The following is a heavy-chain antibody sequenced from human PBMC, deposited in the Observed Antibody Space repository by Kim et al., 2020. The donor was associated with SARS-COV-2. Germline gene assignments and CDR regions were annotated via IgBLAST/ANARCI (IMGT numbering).Heavy chain of an antibody. CDR3: ARRKNWDFDTNNYPAFDY. D-gene: IGHD2-8*01. V-gene: IGHV5-51*01. Sequence: GESLKISCKGSGYRFTAYWIGWVRQRPGKGLEWMGIIHPDDSDTRYSPSFQGQVTISADKSITTAYLQWSSLKASDTAMYYCARRKNWDFDTNNYPAFDYWGQGTLVTVSS. J-gene: IGHJ4*02. CDR2: IHPDDSDT. CDR1: GYRFTAYW.